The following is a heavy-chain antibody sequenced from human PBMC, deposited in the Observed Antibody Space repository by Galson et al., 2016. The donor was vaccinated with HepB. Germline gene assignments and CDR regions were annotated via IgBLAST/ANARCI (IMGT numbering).Heavy chain of an antibody. J-gene: IGHJ4*02. CDR1: GFTISDYA. D-gene: IGHD5/OR15-5a*01. V-gene: IGHV3-33*01. CDR3: ARGDIVSTPGRFFDY. CDR2: TWPDGSQK. Sequence: SLRLSCAASGFTISDYAMHWVRQAPGKGLEWVSLTWPDGSQKYYADSVKGRFTISRDNSKNTVSLEMNSLRAEDTAIYYCARGDIVSTPGRFFDYWGQGTLVAVSS.